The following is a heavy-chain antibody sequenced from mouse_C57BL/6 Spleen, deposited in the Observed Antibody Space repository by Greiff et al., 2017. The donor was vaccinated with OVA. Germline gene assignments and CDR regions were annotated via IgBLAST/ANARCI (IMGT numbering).Heavy chain of an antibody. J-gene: IGHJ2*01. Sequence: QVQLQQPGAELVRPGTSVKLSCKASGYTFTSYWMHWVKQRPGQGLEWIGVIDPSDSYTNYNQKFKGKATLTVDTSSSTAYMQLSSLTSEDSAVYYCARRETGPCYFDYWGQGTTLTVSS. CDR2: IDPSDSYT. CDR3: ARRETGPCYFDY. CDR1: GYTFTSYW. V-gene: IGHV1-59*01. D-gene: IGHD4-1*01.